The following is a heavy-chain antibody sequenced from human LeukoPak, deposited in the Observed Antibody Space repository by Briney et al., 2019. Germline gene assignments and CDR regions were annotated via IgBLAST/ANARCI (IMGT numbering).Heavy chain of an antibody. Sequence: GGSLRLSCAASGFTFSNAWMSWIRQAPGKGLEWVSYISSSGNTIYYADSVKGRFTISRDNAKNSLYLQMNSLRAEDTAVYYCARDPLSSSQRGYFDYWGQGTLVTVSS. CDR2: ISSSGNTI. J-gene: IGHJ4*02. CDR1: GFTFSNAW. V-gene: IGHV3-11*04. CDR3: ARDPLSSSQRGYFDY. D-gene: IGHD6-13*01.